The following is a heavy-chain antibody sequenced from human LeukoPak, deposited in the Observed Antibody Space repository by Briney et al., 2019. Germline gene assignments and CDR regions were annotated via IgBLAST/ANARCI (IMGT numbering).Heavy chain of an antibody. CDR2: INWNGGST. Sequence: PGGSLRLSCAASGFTFDNAWMNWVRQAPGKGLEWVSGINWNGGSTGYADSVKGRFTISRDNAKNSLYLQMNSLRAEDTALYHCARVSGPYYYYYMDVWGKGTTVTISS. V-gene: IGHV3-20*01. J-gene: IGHJ6*03. CDR3: ARVSGPYYYYYMDV. CDR1: GFTFDNAW. D-gene: IGHD1-26*01.